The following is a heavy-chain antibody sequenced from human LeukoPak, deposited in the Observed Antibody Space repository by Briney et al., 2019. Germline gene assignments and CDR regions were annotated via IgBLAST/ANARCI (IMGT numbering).Heavy chain of an antibody. CDR1: GFTFSNYA. CDR3: AKPPPDNYHYYYGMDV. J-gene: IGHJ6*02. CDR2: ISGGGGYTST. V-gene: IGHV3-23*01. Sequence: AGGSLRLSCAASGFTFSNYAMTWVRQAPGKGLEWVSAISGGGGYTSTYYADSVKGRFTISRDNSKNTLYPQMNSLRAEDTAVYYCAKPPPDNYHYYYGMDVWGQGTTVTVSS.